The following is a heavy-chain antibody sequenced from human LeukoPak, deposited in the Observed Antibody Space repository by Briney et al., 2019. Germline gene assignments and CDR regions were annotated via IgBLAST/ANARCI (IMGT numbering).Heavy chain of an antibody. Sequence: GGSLRLSCAASGFTVSTSYMNWVRQAPGKGLEWVSVIYGGGSTYYADSVRGRFTISRDNSKNTLCLQMNSLRAEDTAVYFCARGYSSGWPDFWGQGTLVTVSS. V-gene: IGHV3-53*01. CDR3: ARGYSSGWPDF. CDR1: GFTVSTSY. J-gene: IGHJ4*02. D-gene: IGHD6-25*01. CDR2: IYGGGST.